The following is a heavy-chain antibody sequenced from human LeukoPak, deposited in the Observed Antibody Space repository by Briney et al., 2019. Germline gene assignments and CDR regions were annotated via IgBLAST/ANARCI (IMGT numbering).Heavy chain of an antibody. D-gene: IGHD5-12*01. V-gene: IGHV1-2*02. J-gene: IGHJ4*02. CDR1: VYTLPGYY. CDR2: NNTNSGDT. CDR3: SGLRLYYFDY. Sequence: ASVTVSCMASVYTLPGYYIHGLRPAPGQEVELMGWNNTNSGDTNYAQKFQGRVSMTTDTSISTVYMELSSLSSDDTAVYYCSGLRLYYFDYWGQGTLVTVSS.